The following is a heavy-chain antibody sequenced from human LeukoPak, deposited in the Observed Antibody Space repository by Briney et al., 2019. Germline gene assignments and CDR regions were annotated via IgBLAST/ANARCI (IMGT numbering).Heavy chain of an antibody. CDR3: ARDSRTSGFDY. V-gene: IGHV3-33*08. J-gene: IGHJ4*02. CDR2: IWYDGSNK. Sequence: PGGSLRLSCATSGFSVSRYWMSWVRQAPGKGLEWVAVIWYDGSNKYYADSVKGRFTISRDNSKNTLYLQMNSLRAEDTAVYYCARDSRTSGFDYWGQGTLVTVSS. CDR1: GFSVSRYW.